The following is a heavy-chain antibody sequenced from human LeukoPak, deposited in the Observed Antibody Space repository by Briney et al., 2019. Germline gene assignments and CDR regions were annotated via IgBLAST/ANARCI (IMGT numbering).Heavy chain of an antibody. CDR1: GYTFSSYD. V-gene: IGHV1-8*01. J-gene: IGHJ5*01. Sequence: GASVKVSCKTSGYTFSSYDINWVRQATGQGLEWMGWMNPNSGNTGYAQNFQGRVTMTRNPSISTAYMELSSLRSEDTAVYYCAREPLDGEGATIFDSWGQGTLVTVSS. CDR3: AREPLDGEGATIFDS. D-gene: IGHD1-26*01. CDR2: MNPNSGNT.